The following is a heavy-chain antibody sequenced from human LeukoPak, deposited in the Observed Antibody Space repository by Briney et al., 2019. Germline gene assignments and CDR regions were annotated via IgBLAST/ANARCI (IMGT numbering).Heavy chain of an antibody. V-gene: IGHV3-48*04. Sequence: GGSLRLSCAASGFTFRTYGMNWVRQAPGKGLEWVSYISSSGSTIYYADSVKGRFTISRDNAKNSLCLQMNSLRAEDTAVYYCAELGITMIGGVWGKGTTVTISS. D-gene: IGHD3-10*02. CDR1: GFTFRTYG. J-gene: IGHJ6*04. CDR3: AELGITMIGGV. CDR2: ISSSGSTI.